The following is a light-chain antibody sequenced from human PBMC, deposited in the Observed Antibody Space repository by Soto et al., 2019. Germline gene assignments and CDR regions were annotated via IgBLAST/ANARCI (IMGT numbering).Light chain of an antibody. J-gene: IGKJ3*01. CDR1: QSILYSSNSKNY. V-gene: IGKV4-1*01. Sequence: DIVMTQSPDSLAVSLGERATINCKSSQSILYSSNSKNYLAWYQQKPGQPPKLLIYWASTRESGVPDRFSGSGAWTDFTLTISSLQAEDVAVYYCQQYYSTPFTFGPGTKVDIK. CDR3: QQYYSTPFT. CDR2: WAS.